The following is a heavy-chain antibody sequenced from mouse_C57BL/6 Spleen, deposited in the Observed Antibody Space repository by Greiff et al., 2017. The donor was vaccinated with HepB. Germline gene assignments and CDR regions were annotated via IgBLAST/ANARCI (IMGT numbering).Heavy chain of an antibody. D-gene: IGHD2-3*01. CDR2: ISNGGGST. CDR1: GFTFSDYY. J-gene: IGHJ4*01. Sequence: EVQRVESGGGLVQPGGSLKLSCAASGFTFSDYYMYWVRQTPEKRLEWVAYISNGGGSTYYPDTVKGRFTISRDNAKNTLYLQMSRLKSEDTAMYYCARHPSDGYYSYAMDYWGQGTSVTVSS. V-gene: IGHV5-12*01. CDR3: ARHPSDGYYSYAMDY.